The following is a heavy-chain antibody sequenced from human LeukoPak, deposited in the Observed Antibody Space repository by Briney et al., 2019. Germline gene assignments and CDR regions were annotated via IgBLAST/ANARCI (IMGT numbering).Heavy chain of an antibody. CDR3: SRLIEMATTSGY. V-gene: IGHV5-51*01. Sequence: GESLEISCKGSGYSFTSYWIGWVRQMPGKGLKWMGIIYPGDSDTRYSPSFQGQVTISADKSISTAYLQWSSLRVSDTAMCCCSRLIEMATTSGYSGQGTLVTVST. CDR2: IYPGDSDT. D-gene: IGHD5-24*01. J-gene: IGHJ4*02. CDR1: GYSFTSYW.